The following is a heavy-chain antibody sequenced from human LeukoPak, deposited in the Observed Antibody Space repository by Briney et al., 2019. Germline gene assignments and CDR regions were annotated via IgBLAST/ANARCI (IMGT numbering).Heavy chain of an antibody. CDR1: GGSISSSTYY. CDR3: ARHLLLDYDILTEGFDY. CDR2: ISYSGST. D-gene: IGHD3-9*01. Sequence: SETLSLTCTVSGGSISSSTYYWGWIRQPPGKGLEWIGSISYSGSTYYNPSLKSRVTISVDTSKNHFSLKLTSVTAADTAVYYCARHLLLDYDILTEGFDYWGQGTLVTVSS. V-gene: IGHV4-39*01. J-gene: IGHJ4*02.